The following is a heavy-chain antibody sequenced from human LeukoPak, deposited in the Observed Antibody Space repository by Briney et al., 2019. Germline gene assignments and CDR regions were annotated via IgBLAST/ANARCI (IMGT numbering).Heavy chain of an antibody. CDR2: IYYSGST. D-gene: IGHD3-3*01. V-gene: IGHV4-30-4*01. CDR3: ARSGVVTKGSGDY. CDR1: GGSISSGDYY. J-gene: IGHJ4*02. Sequence: PSETLSLTCTVSGGSISSGDYYWSWIRQPPGKGLEWIGYIYYSGSTYYNPSLKSRVTTSVDTSKNQFSLKLSSVTAADTAVYYCARSGVVTKGSGDYWGQGTLVTVSS.